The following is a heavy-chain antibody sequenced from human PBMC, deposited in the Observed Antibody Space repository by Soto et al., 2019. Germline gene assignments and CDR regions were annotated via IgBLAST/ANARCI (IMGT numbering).Heavy chain of an antibody. D-gene: IGHD3-9*01. Sequence: QVQLQESGPGLVKPSETLSLTCTVSGGSISGYYWSWIRQPPGKRLEWIGYIDYYGSTNYHPSLKSRVTRSVYTSKKQFSLYLGSGPAADTAIYYCAIYFDWPSGCDIGGIGTMVTVSS. CDR3: AIYFDWPSGCDI. CDR1: GGSISGYY. J-gene: IGHJ3*02. V-gene: IGHV4-59*01. CDR2: IDYYGST.